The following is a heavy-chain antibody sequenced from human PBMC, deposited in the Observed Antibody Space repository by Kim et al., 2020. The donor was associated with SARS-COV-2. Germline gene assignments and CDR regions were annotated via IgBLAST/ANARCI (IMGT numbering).Heavy chain of an antibody. D-gene: IGHD3-22*01. J-gene: IGHJ4*02. V-gene: IGHV1-8*01. CDR3: ARAHRLITMIVVFRYYFDY. Sequence: QGRVTMTRDTSISTAYLQLSSLRSEDTAVYYCARAHRLITMIVVFRYYFDYWGQGTLVTVSS.